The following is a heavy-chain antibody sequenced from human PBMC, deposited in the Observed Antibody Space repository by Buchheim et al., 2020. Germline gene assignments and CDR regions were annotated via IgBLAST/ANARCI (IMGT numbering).Heavy chain of an antibody. J-gene: IGHJ4*02. V-gene: IGHV3-30*18. CDR2: ISYDGSNK. CDR3: AKDNGDYYNRYYFDY. Sequence: QVQLVESGGGVVQPGRSLRLSCAASGFTFSSYGMHWVRQAPGEGLEWVAVISYDGSNKYYADSVKGRFTISRDNSKNTLYLQMNSLRAEDTAVYYCAKDNGDYYNRYYFDYWGQGTL. D-gene: IGHD4-17*01. CDR1: GFTFSSYG.